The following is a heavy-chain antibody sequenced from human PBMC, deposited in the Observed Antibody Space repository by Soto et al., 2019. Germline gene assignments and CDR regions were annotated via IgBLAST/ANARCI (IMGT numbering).Heavy chain of an antibody. Sequence: SVTLSLAGAVYGWSFNGYYWSWIRQPPGKGLEWIGEINHSGSTNYNPSLKSRVTISVDTSKNQFSLKLSSVTAADTAVYYCARRGATVVTHPSGFDYWGQGTLVTVSS. CDR1: GWSFNGYY. CDR3: ARRGATVVTHPSGFDY. V-gene: IGHV4-34*01. J-gene: IGHJ4*02. CDR2: INHSGST. D-gene: IGHD4-17*01.